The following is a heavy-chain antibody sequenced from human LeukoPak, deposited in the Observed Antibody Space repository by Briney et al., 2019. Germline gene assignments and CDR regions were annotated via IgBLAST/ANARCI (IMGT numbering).Heavy chain of an antibody. CDR2: TSSSSSYI. D-gene: IGHD1-26*01. Sequence: GGSLRLSCAASGFTFSSYSMNWVRQAPGKGLEWVSSTSSSSSYIYYADSVKGRFTISRDNAKNSLYLQMNSLRAEDTAVYYCARDRQVGALDYWGQGTLVTVSS. CDR1: GFTFSSYS. V-gene: IGHV3-21*01. CDR3: ARDRQVGALDY. J-gene: IGHJ4*02.